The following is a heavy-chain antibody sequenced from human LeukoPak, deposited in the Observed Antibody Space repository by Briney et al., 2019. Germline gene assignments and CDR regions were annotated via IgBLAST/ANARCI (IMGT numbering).Heavy chain of an antibody. J-gene: IGHJ6*04. Sequence: GGSLRLSCAASGFIFDDYAMHWVRRAPGKGLQWVSLISWDGGSTYYADSVKGRFTISRDNAKNSLYLQMNSLRAEDTAVYYCAELGITMIGGVWGKGTTVTISS. V-gene: IGHV3-43D*03. CDR2: ISWDGGST. D-gene: IGHD3-10*02. CDR1: GFIFDDYA. CDR3: AELGITMIGGV.